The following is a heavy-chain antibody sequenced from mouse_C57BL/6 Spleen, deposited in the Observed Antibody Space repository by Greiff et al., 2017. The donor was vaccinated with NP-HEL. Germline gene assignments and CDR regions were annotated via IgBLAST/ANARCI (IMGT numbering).Heavy chain of an antibody. CDR1: GYTFTSYW. Sequence: QVQLQQSGAELAKPGTSVKLSCKASGYTFTSYWMHWVKQRPGQGLEWIGYINPSSGYTKYNQKFKDKATLTEDNSYSTAYMQLSRLTYEDSAVYSCATNYYGSSPYAMDYWGQGTSVTASS. D-gene: IGHD1-1*01. J-gene: IGHJ4*01. V-gene: IGHV1-7*01. CDR3: ATNYYGSSPYAMDY. CDR2: INPSSGYT.